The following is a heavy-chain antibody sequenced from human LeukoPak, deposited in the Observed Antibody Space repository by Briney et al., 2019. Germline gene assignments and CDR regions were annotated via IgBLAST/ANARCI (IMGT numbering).Heavy chain of an antibody. V-gene: IGHV4-4*02. CDR3: ARQTGSGLFILP. J-gene: IGHJ4*02. Sequence: SETLSLTCAVSGGSISSSNWWSWVRQPPGKWLEWIGEIYHSGSTNYNPSLKRRVTISVDKSKNQFSLRLTSVTAADTAVYYCARQTGSGLFILPGGQGTLVTVSS. D-gene: IGHD3/OR15-3a*01. CDR1: GGSISSSNW. CDR2: IYHSGST.